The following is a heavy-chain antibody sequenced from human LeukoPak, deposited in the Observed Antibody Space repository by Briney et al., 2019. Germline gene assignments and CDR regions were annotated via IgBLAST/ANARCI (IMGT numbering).Heavy chain of an antibody. V-gene: IGHV4-34*01. CDR3: ARASPPLRVGVKHY. J-gene: IGHJ4*02. CDR2: INHGGST. D-gene: IGHD1-26*01. CDR1: GGSFSGYY. Sequence: PSGTLSLTCAVYGGSFSGYYWSWIRQPPGKGLEWIGEINHGGSTTYNPSLKSGVTISVDTSKNQFSLKLSSVTAADRDVYYCARASPPLRVGVKHYWGQGTRVTVSS.